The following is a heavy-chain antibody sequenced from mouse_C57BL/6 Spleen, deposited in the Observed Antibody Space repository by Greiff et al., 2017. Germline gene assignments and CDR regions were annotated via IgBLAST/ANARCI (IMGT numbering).Heavy chain of an antibody. CDR3: ARHDGYYVGAMGY. CDR2: IDPSDSYT. D-gene: IGHD2-3*01. V-gene: IGHV1-69*01. J-gene: IGHJ4*01. CDR1: GYTFTSYW. Sequence: QVQLQQPGAELVMPGASVKLSCKASGYTFTSYWMHWVKQRPGQGLEWIGEIDPSDSYTNYNQKFKGKSTLTVDKSSSTAYMQLSKLTSEDSAVYYCARHDGYYVGAMGYWGQGTSVTVSS.